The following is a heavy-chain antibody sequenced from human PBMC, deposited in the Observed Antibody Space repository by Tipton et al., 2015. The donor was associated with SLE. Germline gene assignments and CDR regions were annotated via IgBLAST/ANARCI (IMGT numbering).Heavy chain of an antibody. V-gene: IGHV4-34*01. CDR3: ARGLTAETGGDAFDI. D-gene: IGHD7-27*01. Sequence: TLSLTCAVYGGSFSGYYWTWIRQPPGKGLEWIGEINHSGDTNYNPSLKSRVTISVDTSKNHFSLALGSVTAADTAVYYCARGLTAETGGDAFDIWGQGTMVAVSS. CDR1: GGSFSGYY. CDR2: INHSGDT. J-gene: IGHJ3*02.